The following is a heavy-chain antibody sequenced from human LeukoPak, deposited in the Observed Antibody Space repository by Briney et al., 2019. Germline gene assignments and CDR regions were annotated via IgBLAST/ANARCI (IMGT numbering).Heavy chain of an antibody. D-gene: IGHD2-2*01. Sequence: GGSLRLSCGASGFSFSDYGMHWVRQAPGKGLEWVAFIRHDGNKKYLPDSMKGRFSVSRDNSNNTLYLQMNSLRAEDTAVYYCARDRADIVVVPAAPDYYYGMDVWGQGTTVTVSS. V-gene: IGHV3-30*02. CDR3: ARDRADIVVVPAAPDYYYGMDV. CDR2: IRHDGNKK. J-gene: IGHJ6*02. CDR1: GFSFSDYG.